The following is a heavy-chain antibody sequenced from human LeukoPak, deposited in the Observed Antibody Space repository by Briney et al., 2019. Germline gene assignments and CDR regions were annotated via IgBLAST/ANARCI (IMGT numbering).Heavy chain of an antibody. V-gene: IGHV1-2*02. CDR1: GYTFTGYY. Sequence: ASVKVSCKASGYTFTGYYIHWVRQAPGQGLEWMGWINPNSGGTNYAQKFQGRVTMTRDTSISTAYMELSRLRSDDTAVYYCARDKGPAAMEAPDYWGQGTLVTVSS. CDR2: INPNSGGT. J-gene: IGHJ4*02. CDR3: ARDKGPAAMEAPDY. D-gene: IGHD2-2*01.